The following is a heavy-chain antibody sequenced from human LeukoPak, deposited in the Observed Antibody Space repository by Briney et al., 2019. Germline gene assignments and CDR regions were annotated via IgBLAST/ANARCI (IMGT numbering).Heavy chain of an antibody. Sequence: SVKVSCKASGGTFSSYAISWVRRAPGQGLEWMGGIIPIFGTANYAQKFQGRVTITADESTSTAYMELSSLRSEDTAVYYCARVVPAAIRDYYYYMDVWGKGTTVTVSS. V-gene: IGHV1-69*01. J-gene: IGHJ6*03. CDR1: GGTFSSYA. CDR2: IIPIFGTA. D-gene: IGHD2-2*02. CDR3: ARVVPAAIRDYYYYMDV.